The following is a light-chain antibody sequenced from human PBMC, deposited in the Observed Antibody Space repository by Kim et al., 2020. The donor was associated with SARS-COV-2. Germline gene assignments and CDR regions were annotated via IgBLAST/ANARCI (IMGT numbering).Light chain of an antibody. Sequence: NFMLTQSHSVSESPGKTVIISCTRSSASIVSDFVQWFQQRPGSSPTTVIYEDHKRPSGVPDRFSGSVDSSSNSASLTISGLRTEDEADYYCQSYDDNIWVFGGGTQLTVL. CDR1: SASIVSDF. CDR3: QSYDDNIWV. V-gene: IGLV6-57*01. J-gene: IGLJ3*02. CDR2: EDH.